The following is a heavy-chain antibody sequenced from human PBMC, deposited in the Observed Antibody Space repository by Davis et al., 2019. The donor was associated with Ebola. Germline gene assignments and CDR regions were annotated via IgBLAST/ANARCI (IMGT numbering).Heavy chain of an antibody. V-gene: IGHV3-30*04. CDR2: ISYDGSNK. Sequence: GESLKISCAASGFTFSSYAMHWVRQAPGKGLEWVAVISYDGSNKYYADSVKGRFTISRDNSKNTLYLQMNSLRAEDTAVYYCARGGIAARQYYYYGMDVWGQGTTVTVSS. CDR1: GFTFSSYA. J-gene: IGHJ6*02. D-gene: IGHD6-6*01. CDR3: ARGGIAARQYYYYGMDV.